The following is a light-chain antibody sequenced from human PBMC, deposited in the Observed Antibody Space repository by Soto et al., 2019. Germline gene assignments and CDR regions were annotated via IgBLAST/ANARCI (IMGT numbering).Light chain of an antibody. J-gene: IGLJ3*02. V-gene: IGLV2-14*03. Sequence: QSALTQPASVSGSPGQSITISCTGSSNDIATYNYVSWYQQHPGGVPKLIIYEVSNRPSGVSGRFSGSKSGYTASLTISGLQAEDEADYYCLSYTGSSTWVFGGGTKVTVL. CDR2: EVS. CDR3: LSYTGSSTWV. CDR1: SNDIATYNY.